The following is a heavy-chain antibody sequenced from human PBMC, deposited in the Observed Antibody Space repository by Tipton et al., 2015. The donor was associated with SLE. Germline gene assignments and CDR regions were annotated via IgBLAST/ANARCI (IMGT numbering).Heavy chain of an antibody. CDR1: GYSISSGYY. J-gene: IGHJ4*02. CDR3: AREKGYGQGY. Sequence: PGLVKPSETLSLTCDVSGYSISSGYYWGWIRQPPGKGLEWIGSIYHSGSTYYNPSLKSRVTISVDTSKNQFSLKLSSVTAADTAGYYCAREKGYGQGYWGQGNLITVSS. CDR2: IYHSGST. V-gene: IGHV4-38-2*02. D-gene: IGHD5-18*01.